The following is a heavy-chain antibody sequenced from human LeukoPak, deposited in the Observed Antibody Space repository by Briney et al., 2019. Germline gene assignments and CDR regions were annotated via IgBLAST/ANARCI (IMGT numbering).Heavy chain of an antibody. D-gene: IGHD3-22*01. Sequence: PSETLSLTCAVSGYSISSGYYWGWIRQPPGKGLEWIGSIYHSGSTPYKPSLKSRVTISVDTSKIQFSLKLSSVTAADTAVYYCARNSSGIHFDYWGQGTLVTVSS. V-gene: IGHV4-38-2*01. CDR2: IYHSGST. J-gene: IGHJ4*02. CDR3: ARNSSGIHFDY. CDR1: GYSISSGYY.